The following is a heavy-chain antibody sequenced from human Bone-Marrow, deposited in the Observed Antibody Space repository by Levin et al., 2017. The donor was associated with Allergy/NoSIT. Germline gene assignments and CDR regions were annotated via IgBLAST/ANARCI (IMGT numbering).Heavy chain of an antibody. CDR2: IYPGDSDT. Sequence: GESLKISCKASGYSFSNYWIGWVRQMPGKGLEWVGIIYPGDSDTRYSPSFQGQVTISADKSINTAFLQLNSLKASDTAMYYCTRPQEMSTVEGPFDFWGQGTMVPV. V-gene: IGHV5-51*01. CDR1: GYSFSNYW. J-gene: IGHJ3*01. CDR3: TRPQEMSTVEGPFDF. D-gene: IGHD5-24*01.